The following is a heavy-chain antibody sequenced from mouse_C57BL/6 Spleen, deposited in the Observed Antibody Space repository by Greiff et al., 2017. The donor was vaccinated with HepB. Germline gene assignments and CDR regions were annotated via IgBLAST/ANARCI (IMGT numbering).Heavy chain of an antibody. CDR3: ARGYYGSSPYFDY. J-gene: IGHJ2*01. CDR2: INPNNGGT. CDR1: GYTFTDYN. V-gene: IGHV1-22*01. D-gene: IGHD1-1*01. Sequence: SGPELVKPGASVKMSCKASGYTFTDYNMHWVKQSHGKSLEWIGYINPNNGGTSYNQKFKGKATLTVNKSSSTAYMELRSLTSEDSAVYYCARGYYGSSPYFDYWGQGTTLTVSS.